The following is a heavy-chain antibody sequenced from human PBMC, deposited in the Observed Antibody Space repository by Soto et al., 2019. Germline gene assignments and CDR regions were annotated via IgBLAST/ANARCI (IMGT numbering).Heavy chain of an antibody. CDR3: ARLEGLATISYYFDF. J-gene: IGHJ4*02. D-gene: IGHD3-9*01. V-gene: IGHV4-39*01. Sequence: HLQLQESGPGLVKPSETLSLMCSVSDDSINSDKFYWGWIRQPPGKGLEWIGSIYYRGNAYYNPSLQPRATISLDKSKSQFSLKLNSVTAADSAVYFCARLEGLATISYYFDFWGPGALVTVSS. CDR2: IYYRGNA. CDR1: DDSINSDKFY.